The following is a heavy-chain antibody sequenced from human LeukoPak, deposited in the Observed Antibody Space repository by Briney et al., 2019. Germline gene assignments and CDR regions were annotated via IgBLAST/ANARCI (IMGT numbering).Heavy chain of an antibody. CDR1: GGSISSSSYY. D-gene: IGHD3-10*01. CDR2: IYYSGST. Sequence: SETLSLTCTVSGGSISSSSYYWGWIRQPPGKGLEWIGSIYYSGSTYYNPSLKSRVTISVDTSKNQFSLKLSSVTAADTAVYYCARDAKYYYGSRTYFFFEYWGQGTLLTVSS. CDR3: ARDAKYYYGSRTYFFFEY. V-gene: IGHV4-39*07. J-gene: IGHJ4*02.